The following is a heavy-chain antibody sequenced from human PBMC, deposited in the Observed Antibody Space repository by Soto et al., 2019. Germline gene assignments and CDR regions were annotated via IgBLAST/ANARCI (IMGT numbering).Heavy chain of an antibody. CDR1: GGSISSGAYS. CDR3: ARVATSDHFDF. V-gene: IGHV4-30-2*06. CDR2: IYPSGTT. J-gene: IGHJ4*02. Sequence: QLRLQESGSGLVKPAQTLSLICGVSGGSISSGAYSWSWIRQSPGRGLEWIAYIYPSGTTFYNPSLKSRVALSVDKSQKQFSLKVTSVTAADTAIYYCARVATSDHFDFWGQGILVTVSS. D-gene: IGHD1-26*01.